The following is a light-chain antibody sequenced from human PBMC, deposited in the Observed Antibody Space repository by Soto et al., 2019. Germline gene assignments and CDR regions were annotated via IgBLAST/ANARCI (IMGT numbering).Light chain of an antibody. Sequence: EIVLTQSPATLSLSPGERATLSCRASQTINNYLAWYQQKPGQAPRLLIYDASNRATGIPAKFSGSGSGTDFTLTISSLEPEDFAVYYCQQRSNWPRTFGQGTKVEIK. V-gene: IGKV3-11*01. CDR2: DAS. CDR1: QTINNY. CDR3: QQRSNWPRT. J-gene: IGKJ1*01.